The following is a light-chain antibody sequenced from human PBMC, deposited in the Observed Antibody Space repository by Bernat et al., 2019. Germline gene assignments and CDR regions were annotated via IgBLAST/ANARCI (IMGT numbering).Light chain of an antibody. CDR3: SSYPGSNNYV. J-gene: IGLJ1*01. V-gene: IGLV2-8*01. Sequence: QSALTQPPSASGSPGQSVTISCTGTSSDVGDNNYVSWYQQHPGKAPKLLIFEVTKRPSGVPDRFSGSKSVNTASLTVSGLKAEDEADYYCSSYPGSNNYVFGTGTKVTVL. CDR2: EVT. CDR1: SSDVGDNNY.